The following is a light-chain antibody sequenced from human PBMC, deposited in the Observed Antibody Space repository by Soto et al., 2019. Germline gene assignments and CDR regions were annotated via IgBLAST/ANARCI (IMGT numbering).Light chain of an antibody. CDR3: SSQAGSYTLV. Sequence: QSALTQPRSVSGSPGQSVTISCTGTSSDVGGYEYVSWYQQRPGKAPKLIIYDVFKRPLGVPGRFSASKSGNTASLTISGLQAEDEADYHCSSQAGSYTLVFGGGTKLPVL. J-gene: IGLJ2*01. CDR2: DVF. CDR1: SSDVGGYEY. V-gene: IGLV2-11*01.